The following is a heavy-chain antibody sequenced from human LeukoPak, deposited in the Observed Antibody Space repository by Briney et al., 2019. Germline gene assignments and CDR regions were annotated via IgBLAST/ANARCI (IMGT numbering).Heavy chain of an antibody. D-gene: IGHD3-22*01. CDR1: VGTFSSYA. CDR2: IIPILGIA. CDR3: ARFDSSGCIDY. V-gene: IGHV1-69*04. Sequence: EAPVKVSCKASVGTFSSYAISWVRQAPGQGREWMGRIIPILGIANYAQKFQGRVTITADKSTSTAYMELSSLRSEDTAVYYCARFDSSGCIDYWGQGTLVTVSS. J-gene: IGHJ4*02.